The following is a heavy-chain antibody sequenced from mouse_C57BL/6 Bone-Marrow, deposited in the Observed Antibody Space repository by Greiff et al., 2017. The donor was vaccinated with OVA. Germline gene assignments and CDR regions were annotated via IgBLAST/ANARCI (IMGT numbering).Heavy chain of an antibody. D-gene: IGHD1-1*01. J-gene: IGHJ2*01. CDR1: GFNIKDYY. V-gene: IGHV14-4*01. CDR2: IDPENGDT. CDR3: TTETTVVHDY. Sequence: EVHLVESGAELVRPGASVKLSCTASGFNIKDYYMHWVKQRPEQGLEWIGWIDPENGDTEYASKFQGKATITADTSSNTAYLQLSILTSEDTAVYYCTTETTVVHDYWGQGTTLTVSS.